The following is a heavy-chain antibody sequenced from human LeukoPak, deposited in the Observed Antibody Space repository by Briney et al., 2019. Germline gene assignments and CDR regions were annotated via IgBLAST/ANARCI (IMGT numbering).Heavy chain of an antibody. V-gene: IGHV3-23*01. CDR1: GFTFRSHA. CDR3: AKDFRIGYSAHFDY. J-gene: IGHJ4*02. D-gene: IGHD2-21*01. Sequence: GGSLRLSCVGSGFTFRSHAMSWVRQAPEKGLEFVSGIYENGGTTYYADSVKGRFSISRDNSKNTLYLQMDSLRGEDTAVYYCAKDFRIGYSAHFDYWGQGALVTVSS. CDR2: IYENGGTT.